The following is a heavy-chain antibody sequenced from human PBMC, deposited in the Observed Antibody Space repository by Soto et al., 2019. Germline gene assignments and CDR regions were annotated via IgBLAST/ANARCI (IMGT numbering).Heavy chain of an antibody. Sequence: GGSLRLSCAASGFTFDDYAMHWVRQVPGKGLEWVSGINWNSGSIGYGDSVKGRFAISRDNAKNSLHLQMNSLSAEDTAFYYCVKDESINWYSGHFRHWGQGTLVAVSS. CDR3: VKDESINWYSGHFRH. D-gene: IGHD6-13*01. V-gene: IGHV3-9*01. CDR1: GFTFDDYA. J-gene: IGHJ1*01. CDR2: INWNSGSI.